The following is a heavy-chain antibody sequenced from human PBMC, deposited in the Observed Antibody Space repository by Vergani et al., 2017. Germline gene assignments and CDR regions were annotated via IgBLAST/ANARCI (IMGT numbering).Heavy chain of an antibody. CDR2: IYYGGST. D-gene: IGHD6-13*01. CDR1: GGSISSYY. J-gene: IGHJ4*02. Sequence: QVQLQESGPGLVKPSETLSLTCTVSGGSISSYYWSWIRQPPGKGLEWIGYIYYGGSTNYNPSLKSRVTISVDTSKNQFSLKLSSVTAADTAVYYCARSIGSSSWYGLDFDYWGQGTLVTVSS. V-gene: IGHV4-59*01. CDR3: ARSIGSSSWYGLDFDY.